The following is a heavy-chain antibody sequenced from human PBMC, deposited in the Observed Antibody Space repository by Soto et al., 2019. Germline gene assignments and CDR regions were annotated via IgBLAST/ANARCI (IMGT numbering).Heavy chain of an antibody. V-gene: IGHV3-48*03. CDR2: ISSSGSTI. CDR1: GFTFSSYE. Sequence: GGSLRLSCVASGFTFSSYEMNWVRQAPGKGLEWVSYISSSGSTIYYADSVKGRFTISRDNAKNSLYLQMNSLRAEDTAVYYCATANWDAFDIWGQGTMVTVSS. CDR3: ATANWDAFDI. D-gene: IGHD7-27*01. J-gene: IGHJ3*02.